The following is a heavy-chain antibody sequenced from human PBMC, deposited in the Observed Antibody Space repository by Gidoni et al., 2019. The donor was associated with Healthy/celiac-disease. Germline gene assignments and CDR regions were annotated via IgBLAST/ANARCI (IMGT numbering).Heavy chain of an antibody. D-gene: IGHD3-3*01. Sequence: QVQLQQWGAGLLKPSETLSLTCAVYGGSFSVYYWSWIRQPPGKGLEWIGEINHSGSTNYNPSLKSRVTISVDTSKNQFSLKLSSVTAADTAVYYCARTCIYYDFWSGYPWPDAFDIWGQGTMVTVSS. V-gene: IGHV4-34*01. CDR2: INHSGST. CDR3: ARTCIYYDFWSGYPWPDAFDI. CDR1: GGSFSVYY. J-gene: IGHJ3*02.